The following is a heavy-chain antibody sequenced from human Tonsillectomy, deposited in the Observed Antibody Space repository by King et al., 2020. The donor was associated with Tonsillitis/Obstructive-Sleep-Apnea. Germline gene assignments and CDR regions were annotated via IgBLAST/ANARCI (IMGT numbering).Heavy chain of an antibody. Sequence: QVQLQQWGAGLLKSPETLSLTCAIYGDSFSGYYWSWIRQPPGKGLEWIGEINHSGSTNYNPSLKSRVTISVDTSKNQFSLKLSSVTAADSALYYCAEVPLLPPRSHYYYYMDVWGKGTTVTVSS. CDR3: AEVPLLPPRSHYYYYMDV. J-gene: IGHJ6*03. CDR2: INHSGST. D-gene: IGHD1-14*01. V-gene: IGHV4-34*01. CDR1: GDSFSGYY.